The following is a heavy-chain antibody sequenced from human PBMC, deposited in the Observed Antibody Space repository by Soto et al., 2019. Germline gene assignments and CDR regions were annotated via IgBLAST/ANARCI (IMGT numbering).Heavy chain of an antibody. CDR3: ARGPFRRAKYCSGGSCYSGAEYFQH. Sequence: QVQLQQWGAGLLKPSETLSLTCAVYGGSFSGYYWSWIRQPPGKGLEWIGEINHSGSTNYNPSPKSRVTISVDTSKNQFSLKLSSVTAADTAVYYCARGPFRRAKYCSGGSCYSGAEYFQHWGQGSLVTVSS. V-gene: IGHV4-34*01. D-gene: IGHD2-15*01. CDR2: INHSGST. CDR1: GGSFSGYY. J-gene: IGHJ1*01.